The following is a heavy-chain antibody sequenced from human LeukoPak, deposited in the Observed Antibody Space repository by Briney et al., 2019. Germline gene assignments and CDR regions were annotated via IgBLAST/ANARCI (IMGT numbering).Heavy chain of an antibody. CDR3: TRHYDSSGYPSLNYFDY. Sequence: SVKVSCKASGGTFSTYAISWVRQAPGQGHEWMGRVIPMFGTADYAQKFQGRVTITADKSTSTAYMELSSLRSEDTAVYYCTRHYDSSGYPSLNYFDYWGQGTLVTVSS. V-gene: IGHV1-69*06. J-gene: IGHJ4*02. CDR2: VIPMFGTA. D-gene: IGHD3-22*01. CDR1: GGTFSTYA.